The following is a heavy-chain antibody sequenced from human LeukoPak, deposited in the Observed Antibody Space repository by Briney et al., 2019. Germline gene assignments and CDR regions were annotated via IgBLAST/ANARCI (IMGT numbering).Heavy chain of an antibody. CDR3: AKDSKIVGATFRSYHYMDV. CDR2: IRGSGDRT. V-gene: IGHV3-23*01. J-gene: IGHJ6*03. Sequence: GGSLRLSCAASGFTFSSYAMSWVRQAPGKGLEWVSAIRGSGDRTHYADSVKGRFTISRDNSKNTLYLQMNSLRAEDTAVYYCAKDSKIVGATFRSYHYMDVWGKGTTVTISS. CDR1: GFTFSSYA. D-gene: IGHD1-26*01.